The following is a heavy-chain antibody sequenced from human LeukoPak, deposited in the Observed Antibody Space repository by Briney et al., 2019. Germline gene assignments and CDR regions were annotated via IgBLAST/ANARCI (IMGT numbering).Heavy chain of an antibody. CDR2: ISGSGGTT. CDR3: AKQNGGSYSSGAFDI. V-gene: IGHV3-23*01. Sequence: GGSLRLSCAASGFTFSSFAMSWVRQAPGKGLEWVSTISGSGGTTYYADSVKGRFTISRDDSKNTLYLQMNSLRAEDTAVYYCAKQNGGSYSSGAFDIWGQGTMVTVSS. D-gene: IGHD1-26*01. J-gene: IGHJ3*02. CDR1: GFTFSSFA.